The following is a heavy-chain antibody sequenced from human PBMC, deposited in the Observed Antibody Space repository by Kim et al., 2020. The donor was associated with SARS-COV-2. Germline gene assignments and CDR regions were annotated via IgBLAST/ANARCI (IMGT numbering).Heavy chain of an antibody. J-gene: IGHJ6*02. Sequence: GGSLRLSCAASGFTFSSYEMNWVRQAPGKGLEWVSYISSSGSTIYYADSVKGRFTISRDNAKNSLYLQMNSLRAEDTAVYYCARVLELTTVTTHYYYGMDVWGQGTTVTVSS. CDR2: ISSSGSTI. CDR1: GFTFSSYE. CDR3: ARVLELTTVTTHYYYGMDV. V-gene: IGHV3-48*03. D-gene: IGHD4-17*01.